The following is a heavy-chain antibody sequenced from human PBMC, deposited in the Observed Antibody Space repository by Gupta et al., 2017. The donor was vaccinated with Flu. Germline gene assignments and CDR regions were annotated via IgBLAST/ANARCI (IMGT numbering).Heavy chain of an antibody. V-gene: IGHV5-10-1*01. D-gene: IGHD6-19*01. Sequence: DVQLVQSVAEVNKHGESLRTPCKGSGYSFTTSWLSWVRQMPGKGLEWMGRIDPSDSDTNYSPSFQGHVTISADKSISTAYLQGSSLKASDTAMYYCARRSRSGWYRDFDYWGQGTLVTVSS. CDR3: ARRSRSGWYRDFDY. J-gene: IGHJ4*02. CDR1: GYSFTTSW. CDR2: IDPSDSDT.